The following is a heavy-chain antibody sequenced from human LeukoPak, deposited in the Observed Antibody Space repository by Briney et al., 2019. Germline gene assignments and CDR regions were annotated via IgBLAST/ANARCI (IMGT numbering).Heavy chain of an antibody. CDR1: GFTFSSYA. V-gene: IGHV3-30-3*01. J-gene: IGHJ4*02. CDR2: ISYDGSNK. Sequence: GRSLRLSCAASGFTFSSYAMHWVRQAPGKGLEWVAVISYDGSNKYYADSVKGRFTISRDNSKNMVFLQMNSLRPEDTAVYYCARTREQWQVLDYWGQGTLVTVSS. D-gene: IGHD6-19*01. CDR3: ARTREQWQVLDY.